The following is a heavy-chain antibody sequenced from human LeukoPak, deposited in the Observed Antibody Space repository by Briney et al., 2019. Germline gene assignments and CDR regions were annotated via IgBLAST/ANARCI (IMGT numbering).Heavy chain of an antibody. CDR2: ISWNSGSI. CDR1: GFTFDDYA. D-gene: IGHD3-22*01. J-gene: IGHJ4*02. Sequence: LTGGSLRLSCAASGFTFDDYAMHWVRQAPGKGLEWVSGISWNSGSIGYADSVKGRFTISRDNAKNSLYLQMNSLRAEDTALYYCAKALYYDSSGLRGDFDYWGQGTLVTVSS. V-gene: IGHV3-9*01. CDR3: AKALYYDSSGLRGDFDY.